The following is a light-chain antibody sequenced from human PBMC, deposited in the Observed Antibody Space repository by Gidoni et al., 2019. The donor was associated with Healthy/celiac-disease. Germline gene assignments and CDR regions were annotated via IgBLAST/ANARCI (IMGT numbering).Light chain of an antibody. CDR1: KLGDKY. J-gene: IGLJ2*01. V-gene: IGLV3-1*01. CDR2: QDS. Sequence: SYELTQPPSVSVSPGQTASITCSGDKLGDKYACWYQQKPGQSPVLVIYQDSKRPSGIPARFSGSNSGHTATLTISGTQAMDEADYYCQAWDSTTHVVFGGGTKLTVL. CDR3: QAWDSTTHVV.